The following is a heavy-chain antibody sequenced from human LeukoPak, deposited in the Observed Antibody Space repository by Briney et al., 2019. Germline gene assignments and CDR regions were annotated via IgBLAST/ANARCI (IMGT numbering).Heavy chain of an antibody. D-gene: IGHD1-26*01. CDR3: ARVRYSGSYYGPFYWFDP. J-gene: IGHJ5*02. CDR2: IYYSGST. V-gene: IGHV4-59*11. CDR1: GGSISSHY. Sequence: SETLSLTCTVSGGSISSHYWSWIRQPPGKGLEWIGYIYYSGSTNYNPSLKRRVTISVDTSKSQFSLKLSSVTAADTAVYYCARVRYSGSYYGPFYWFDPWGREPWSPSPQ.